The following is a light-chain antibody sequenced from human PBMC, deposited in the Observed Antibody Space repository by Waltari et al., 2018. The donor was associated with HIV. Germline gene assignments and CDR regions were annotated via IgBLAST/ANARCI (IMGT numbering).Light chain of an antibody. J-gene: IGLJ3*02. Sequence: QSALTQPASVSGSPGQSITISCTGTRSNVGNYNYVSWFQQPTDKAPTLILFDVNKRPSGVSSRFSGSKSAKTASLTISGLQPEDEGDYFCTSYTSSDTWVFGGGTKVTVL. V-gene: IGLV2-14*03. CDR3: TSYTSSDTWV. CDR1: RSNVGNYNY. CDR2: DVN.